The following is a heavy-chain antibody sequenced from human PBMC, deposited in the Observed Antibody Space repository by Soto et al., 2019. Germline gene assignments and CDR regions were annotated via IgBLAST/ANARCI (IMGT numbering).Heavy chain of an antibody. D-gene: IGHD6-19*01. CDR1: GYTFTGYY. CDR3: ARAADSSGWYRGPYYYYGMDV. J-gene: IGHJ6*02. Sequence: GASVKVSFKASGYTFTGYYMHWVRQAPGQGLEWMGWINPNSGGTNYAQKFQGRVTMTRDTSISTAYMELSRLRSDDTTVYYCARAADSSGWYRGPYYYYGMDVWGQGTTVTVSS. V-gene: IGHV1-2*02. CDR2: INPNSGGT.